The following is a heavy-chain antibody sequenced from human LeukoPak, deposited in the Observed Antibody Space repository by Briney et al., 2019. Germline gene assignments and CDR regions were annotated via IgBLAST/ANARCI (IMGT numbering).Heavy chain of an antibody. CDR3: ARRDCYGSCSAYNPFDY. D-gene: IGHD3-10*01. J-gene: IGHJ4*02. CDR2: IYSGDSDV. CDR1: GYIFSNYW. V-gene: IGHV5-51*01. Sequence: PGESLRISCKGSGYIFSNYWIGLVRQMPGEGLEWMGIIYSGDSDVRYSPSFQGQVTISVDRSIHTAYLQWSSLKASNSAMYYCARRDCYGSCSAYNPFDYSGRGTLVTVSS.